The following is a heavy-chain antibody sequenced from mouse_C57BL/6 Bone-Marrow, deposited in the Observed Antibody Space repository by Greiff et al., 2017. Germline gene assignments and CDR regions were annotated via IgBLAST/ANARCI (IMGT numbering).Heavy chain of an antibody. Sequence: EVKLVESGGDLVKPGGSLKLSCAASGFTFSSYGMSWVRQTPDKRLEWVATISSGGSYTYYPDSVKGRFTISRDNAKNTLYLQMSSLKSEDTAMYYCARHRGYGSSFADWGQGTLVTVSA. J-gene: IGHJ3*01. V-gene: IGHV5-6*01. CDR2: ISSGGSYT. CDR1: GFTFSSYG. CDR3: ARHRGYGSSFAD. D-gene: IGHD1-1*01.